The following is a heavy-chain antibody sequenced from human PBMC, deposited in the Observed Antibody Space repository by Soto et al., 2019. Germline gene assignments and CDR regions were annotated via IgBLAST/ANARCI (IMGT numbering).Heavy chain of an antibody. CDR2: INPNSGGT. J-gene: IGHJ4*02. Sequence: ASVKVSCKASGYTFTGYYMHWVRQAPGQGLEWMGWINPNSGGTNYAQKFQGWVTMTRDTSISTAYMELSRLRSDDTAVYYCARATLLSLGFFDYWGQGPLVTVSS. CDR1: GYTFTGYY. D-gene: IGHD3-16*02. CDR3: ARATLLSLGFFDY. V-gene: IGHV1-2*04.